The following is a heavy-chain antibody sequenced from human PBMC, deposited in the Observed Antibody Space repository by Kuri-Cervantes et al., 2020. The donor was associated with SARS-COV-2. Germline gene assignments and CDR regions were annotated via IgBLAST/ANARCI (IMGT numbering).Heavy chain of an antibody. V-gene: IGHV3-33*08. CDR2: IWFGGTNK. Sequence: GGSLRLSCAASGFNFATYGMHWVRQAPGKGLEWVALIWFGGTNKYYADSVKGRFTISRDNSKNTLYLQMNSLRAEDTAVYYCARDSCSSTSCYTVFFFDYWGQGTLVTVSS. CDR1: GFNFATYG. D-gene: IGHD2-2*02. CDR3: ARDSCSSTSCYTVFFFDY. J-gene: IGHJ4*02.